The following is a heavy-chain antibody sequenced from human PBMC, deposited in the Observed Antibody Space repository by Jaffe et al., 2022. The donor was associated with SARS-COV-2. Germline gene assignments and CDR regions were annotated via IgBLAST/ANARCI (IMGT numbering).Heavy chain of an antibody. CDR1: GFTFSSYN. CDR3: ARVRDSWGLNY. Sequence: EVQLVESGGGLVKPGGSLRLSCAASGFTFSSYNMDWVRQAPGRGLEWVSFISSSSRTIYYADSVKGRFSISRDNANGSLFLQMNSLRAEDTAIYYCARVRDSWGLNYWGQGTLVTVSS. D-gene: IGHD7-27*01. CDR2: ISSSSRTI. V-gene: IGHV3-21*01. J-gene: IGHJ4*02.